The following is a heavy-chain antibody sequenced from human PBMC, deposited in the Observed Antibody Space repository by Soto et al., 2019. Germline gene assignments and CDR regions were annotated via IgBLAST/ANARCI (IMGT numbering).Heavy chain of an antibody. D-gene: IGHD1-26*01. CDR3: ARDGQGGSYRIEPVDYYYGMDV. V-gene: IGHV3-33*01. Sequence: GGSLRLSCAASGFTFSSYGMHWVRQAPGKGLEWVAVIWYDGSNKYYADSVKGRFTISRDNSKNTRYLQMNSLRAEDTAVYYCARDGQGGSYRIEPVDYYYGMDVWGQGTTVTVSS. J-gene: IGHJ6*02. CDR2: IWYDGSNK. CDR1: GFTFSSYG.